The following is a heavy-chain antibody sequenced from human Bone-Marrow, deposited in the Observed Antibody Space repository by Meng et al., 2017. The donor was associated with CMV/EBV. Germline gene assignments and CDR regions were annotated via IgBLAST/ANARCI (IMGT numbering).Heavy chain of an antibody. CDR3: APGPDGAGGNSGGGY. CDR1: GFTFADYA. V-gene: IGHV3-9*01. CDR2: INWMSATI. D-gene: IGHD4-23*01. Sequence: SLKISCTASGFTFADYAMHWVRQGPGKGLEWVSGINWMSATIGYADSVKGRFTISRDDAKNSLYLQMNSLRAEDTAVYYCAPGPDGAGGNSGGGYWGQGTLVTVYS. J-gene: IGHJ4*02.